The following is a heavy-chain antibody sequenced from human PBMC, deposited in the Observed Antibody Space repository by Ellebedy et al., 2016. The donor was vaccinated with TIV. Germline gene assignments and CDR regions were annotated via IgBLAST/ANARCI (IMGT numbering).Heavy chain of an antibody. Sequence: SQTLSLTCAVSGGSISRGGYSWSWIRQPPGKGLEWIGYIYHSGSTYYNPSLKSRVTISVDRSKNQFSLRLSSVTAADTAVYYCARGGSGSYYNYNCFDPWGQGTLVTVSS. CDR3: ARGGSGSYYNYNCFDP. D-gene: IGHD3-10*01. CDR1: GGSISRGGYS. J-gene: IGHJ5*02. V-gene: IGHV4-30-2*01. CDR2: IYHSGST.